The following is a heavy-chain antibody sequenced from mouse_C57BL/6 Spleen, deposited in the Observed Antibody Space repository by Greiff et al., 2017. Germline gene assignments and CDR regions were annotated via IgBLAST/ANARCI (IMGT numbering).Heavy chain of an antibody. D-gene: IGHD2-1*01. CDR2: IWRGGST. CDR3: AKKGGNYGDYYAMDY. J-gene: IGHJ4*01. CDR1: GFSLTSYG. Sequence: QVQLQQSGPGLVQPSQSLSITCTVSGFSLTSYGVHWVRQSPGKGLEWLGVIWRGGSTDYNAAFMSRLSITKDNSKSQVFFKMNSLQADDTAIYYCAKKGGNYGDYYAMDYWGQGTSVTVSS. V-gene: IGHV2-5*01.